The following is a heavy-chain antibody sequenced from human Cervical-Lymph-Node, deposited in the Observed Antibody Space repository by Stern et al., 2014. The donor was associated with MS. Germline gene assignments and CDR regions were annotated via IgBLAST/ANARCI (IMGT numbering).Heavy chain of an antibody. Sequence: QVQLVESGAGVKKPGASVKVSCKASGYTFTSYGISWVRQAPGQGLEWMGCIRAYNGNTNYAQKLQGRVTMTTDTSTSTAYMELRSLRSDDTAVYYCARDSGVFGVVIPFDYWGQGTLVTVSS. J-gene: IGHJ4*02. CDR1: GYTFTSYG. CDR2: IRAYNGNT. V-gene: IGHV1-18*04. CDR3: ARDSGVFGVVIPFDY. D-gene: IGHD3-3*01.